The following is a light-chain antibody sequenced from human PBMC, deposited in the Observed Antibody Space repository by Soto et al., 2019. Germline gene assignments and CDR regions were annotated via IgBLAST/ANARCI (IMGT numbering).Light chain of an antibody. CDR3: QQYNSYWT. Sequence: DIPMTQSPSTLSASVGDRVTITCRASQSISSWLAWYQQKPGKAPNLLIYKASSLESGVPSRFSGSGSGTEFTLTISSLQPDDXATYYCQQYNSYWTFGQGTKVEIK. CDR1: QSISSW. V-gene: IGKV1-5*03. J-gene: IGKJ1*01. CDR2: KAS.